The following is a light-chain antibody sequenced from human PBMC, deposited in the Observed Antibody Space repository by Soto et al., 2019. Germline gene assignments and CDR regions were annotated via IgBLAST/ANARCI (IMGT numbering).Light chain of an antibody. CDR1: SSDVGGSNS. J-gene: IGLJ2*01. CDR3: SSYTSSTTVV. Sequence: QSALTQPASMSGSPGQSITISCTGTSSDVGGSNSVSWYQQHPGKAPKLMIYDVTNRPSWVSTRFSGSKSGNTASLTISGLQAEGAADYYCSSYTSSTTVVFGGGTKLTV. CDR2: DVT. V-gene: IGLV2-14*03.